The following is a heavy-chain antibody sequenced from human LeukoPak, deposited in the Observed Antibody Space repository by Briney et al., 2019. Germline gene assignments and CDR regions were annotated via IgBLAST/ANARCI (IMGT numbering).Heavy chain of an antibody. D-gene: IGHD3-3*01. CDR1: GFTFSSYS. CDR3: ARDMSGPDAFDI. V-gene: IGHV3-48*01. J-gene: IGHJ3*02. Sequence: PGGSLRLSCAASGFTFSSYSMNWVRQAPGKGLEWVSYISSSSSTIYYADSVEGRFTISRDNAKNSLYLQMNSLRAEDTAVYYCARDMSGPDAFDIWGQGTMVTVSS. CDR2: ISSSSSTI.